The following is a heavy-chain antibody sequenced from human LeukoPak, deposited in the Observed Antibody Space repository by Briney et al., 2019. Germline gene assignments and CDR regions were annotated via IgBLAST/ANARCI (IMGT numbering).Heavy chain of an antibody. CDR1: GYTLTELS. Sequence: ASVKVSCKVSGYTLTELSMHWVRQAPGKGLEWMGGFDPEDGETIYAQKFQGRVTMTVDTSTDTAYMELSSLRSEDTAVYYCATAEQQLVKAFDIWGQGTMVTVSS. J-gene: IGHJ3*02. D-gene: IGHD6-13*01. CDR3: ATAEQQLVKAFDI. V-gene: IGHV1-24*01. CDR2: FDPEDGET.